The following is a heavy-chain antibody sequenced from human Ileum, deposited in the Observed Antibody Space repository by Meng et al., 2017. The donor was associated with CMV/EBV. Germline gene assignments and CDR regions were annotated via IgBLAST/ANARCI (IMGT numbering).Heavy chain of an antibody. CDR1: GFTVRDSW. D-gene: IGHD1-26*01. V-gene: IGHV3-74*01. CDR2: ITGDGSRT. CDR3: AADITSLGATFDF. J-gene: IGHJ4*02. Sequence: SGFTVRDSWMHWVRQAPGKGLVWVAYITGDGSRTAYADSVEGRFSVSRDYAENTLYLQMNSLRADDTAVYYCAADITSLGATFDFWGRGALVTVSS.